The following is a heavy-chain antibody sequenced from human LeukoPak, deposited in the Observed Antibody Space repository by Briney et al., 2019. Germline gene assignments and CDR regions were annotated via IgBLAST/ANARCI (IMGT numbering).Heavy chain of an antibody. CDR3: ARDQAAAGTGDY. CDR1: GGTFSSYA. V-gene: IGHV1-2*02. D-gene: IGHD6-13*01. J-gene: IGHJ4*02. Sequence: ASVKVSCKASGGTFSSYAISWVRQAPGQGLEWMGWINPNSGSTNYAQKFQGRVTMTRDTSISTAYMELSRLRSDDTAVYYCARDQAAAGTGDYWGQGTLVTVSS. CDR2: INPNSGST.